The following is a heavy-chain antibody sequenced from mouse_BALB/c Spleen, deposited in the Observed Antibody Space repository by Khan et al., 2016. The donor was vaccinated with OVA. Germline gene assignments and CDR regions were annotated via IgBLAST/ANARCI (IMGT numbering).Heavy chain of an antibody. D-gene: IGHD2-14*01. V-gene: IGHV1-26*01. CDR3: ARGYDFCAY. CDR1: GYSFTNYY. J-gene: IGHJ3*01. CDR2: VNPNTGNT. Sequence: VQLQQSGPDLVKPGASVKMSCKASGYSFTNYYVNWVKQSHGKSLECIGRVNPNTGNTNYNQKFKGKAILIVDTSSSTAYMERRGRTSEGSAVYCAARGYDFCAYWGEGTLVTVSA.